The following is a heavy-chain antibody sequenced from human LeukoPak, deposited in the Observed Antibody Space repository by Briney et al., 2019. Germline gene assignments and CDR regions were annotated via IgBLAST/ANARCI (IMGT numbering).Heavy chain of an antibody. V-gene: IGHV1-2*06. CDR3: ARDYCSSTSCLFDY. CDR1: GYTFTGYH. CDR2: INPNSGDT. D-gene: IGHD2-2*01. Sequence: ASVKVSCKASGYTFTGYHMHWVRQAPGQGLEWMGRINPNSGDTNYAQKFQGRVTMTRDTSISTAHMELSRLGSGDTAVYYCARDYCSSTSCLFDYWGQGTLVTVSS. J-gene: IGHJ4*02.